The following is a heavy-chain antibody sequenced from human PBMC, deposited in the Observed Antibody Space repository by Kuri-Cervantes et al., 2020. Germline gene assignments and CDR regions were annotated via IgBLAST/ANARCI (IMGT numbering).Heavy chain of an antibody. CDR3: ARVNDWSYYDSSGYYCDY. V-gene: IGHV1-2*02. CDR2: INPNSGGT. Sequence: GGSLRLSCKASGYTFTGYYMHWVRQAPGQGLEWMGWINPNSGGTNYAQKFQGRVTMTRDTSISTAYMELSRLRSDDTAVYYCARVNDWSYYDSSGYYCDYWGQGTLVTVSS. J-gene: IGHJ4*02. CDR1: GYTFTGYY. D-gene: IGHD3-22*01.